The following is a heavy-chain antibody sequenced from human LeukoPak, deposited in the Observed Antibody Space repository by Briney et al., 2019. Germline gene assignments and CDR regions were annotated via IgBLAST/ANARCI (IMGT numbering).Heavy chain of an antibody. CDR1: VVTFSSYA. J-gene: IGHJ4*02. CDR3: ARGEYSSGWYYFDY. Sequence: SGGCLRLSCAAAVVTFSSYAVHWVRQAPCKGLERVGVISYDGSNKYYADSVKGRFTISRDNSKNTLYLQMNSLRAEDTAVYYCARGEYSSGWYYFDYWGQGTLVTVSS. D-gene: IGHD6-19*01. V-gene: IGHV3-30*04. CDR2: ISYDGSNK.